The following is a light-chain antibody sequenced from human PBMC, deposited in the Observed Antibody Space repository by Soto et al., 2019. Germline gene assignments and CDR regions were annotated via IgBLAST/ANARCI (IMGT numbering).Light chain of an antibody. CDR2: DTS. Sequence: QAVVTQEPXLTXXPXXXXXLXXXSXTXAVTSGHYPYWFQQKPGQAPRTLIYDTSNKHSWTPARFSGSLLGGKAALTLSGAQPEDEAEYYCLLSYSGPVVXXGGTKLTVL. J-gene: IGLJ2*01. CDR1: TXAVTSGHY. CDR3: LLSYSGPVV. V-gene: IGLV7-46*01.